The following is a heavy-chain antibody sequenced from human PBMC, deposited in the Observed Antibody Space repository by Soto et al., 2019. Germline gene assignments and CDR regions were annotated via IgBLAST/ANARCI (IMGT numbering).Heavy chain of an antibody. CDR1: GFTFGDYA. CDR3: TRPKYYDFWSGYSAFDY. V-gene: IGHV3-49*03. J-gene: IGHJ4*02. D-gene: IGHD3-3*01. Sequence: GGSLRLSCTASGFTFGDYAMSWFCQAPGKGLEWVGFIRSKAYGGTTEYAASVKGRFTISRDDSKSIAYLQMNSLKTEDTAVYYCTRPKYYDFWSGYSAFDYWGQGTLVTVSS. CDR2: IRSKAYGGTT.